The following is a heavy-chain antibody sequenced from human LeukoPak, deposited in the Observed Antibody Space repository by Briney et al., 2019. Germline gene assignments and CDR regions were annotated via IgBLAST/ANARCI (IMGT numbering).Heavy chain of an antibody. J-gene: IGHJ4*02. D-gene: IGHD3-22*01. Sequence: GGSLSLSCAASGFTFSSYWMSWVRQAPGKGLEWVANIKQDGSEKYYVDSVKGRFTISRDNAKNSLYLQMNSLRAEDTAVYYCARDWYYYDSSGYYFDYWGQGTLVTVSS. CDR3: ARDWYYYDSSGYYFDY. CDR2: IKQDGSEK. V-gene: IGHV3-7*01. CDR1: GFTFSSYW.